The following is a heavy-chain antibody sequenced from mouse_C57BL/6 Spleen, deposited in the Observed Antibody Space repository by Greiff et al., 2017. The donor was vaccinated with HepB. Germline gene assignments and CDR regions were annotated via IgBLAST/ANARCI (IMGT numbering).Heavy chain of an antibody. Sequence: DVHLVESGGGLVQPGGSLKLSCAASGFTFSDYYMYWVRQTPEKRLEWVAYISTGGGSTYYPDTVKGRFTISRDNAKNTLYLQMSRLKSEDTAMYYCARHGGANWDEVAWFAYWGQGTLVTVSA. D-gene: IGHD4-1*01. CDR3: ARHGGANWDEVAWFAY. CDR1: GFTFSDYY. V-gene: IGHV5-12*01. J-gene: IGHJ3*01. CDR2: ISTGGGST.